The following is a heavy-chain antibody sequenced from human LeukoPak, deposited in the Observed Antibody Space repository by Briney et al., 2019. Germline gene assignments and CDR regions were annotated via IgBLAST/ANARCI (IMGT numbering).Heavy chain of an antibody. Sequence: GGSLRLSCAASGFTFSSYGMHWVRQAPGKGLEWVAVISYDGSNKYYADSVKGRFTISRDNSKNTLYLQMNSLRAEDTAVYYCAKDQDYDSSGYYFFSPPDYWGQGTLVTASS. CDR3: AKDQDYDSSGYYFFSPPDY. J-gene: IGHJ4*02. V-gene: IGHV3-30*18. CDR1: GFTFSSYG. D-gene: IGHD3-22*01. CDR2: ISYDGSNK.